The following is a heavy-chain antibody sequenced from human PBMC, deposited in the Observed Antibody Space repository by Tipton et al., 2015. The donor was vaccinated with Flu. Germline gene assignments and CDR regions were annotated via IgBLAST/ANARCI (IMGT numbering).Heavy chain of an antibody. CDR1: GGSISSYY. V-gene: IGHV4-59*01. CDR3: AGEGVDLLTKKYYYYGMDV. J-gene: IGHJ6*02. Sequence: TLSLTCTVSGGSISSYYWSWIRQPPGKGLEWIGYIYYSGSTNYNPSLKSRVTISVDTSKNQFSLKLSSVTAADTAVYYCAGEGVDLLTKKYYYYGMDVWGQGTTVTVSS. CDR2: IYYSGST. D-gene: IGHD3-10*01.